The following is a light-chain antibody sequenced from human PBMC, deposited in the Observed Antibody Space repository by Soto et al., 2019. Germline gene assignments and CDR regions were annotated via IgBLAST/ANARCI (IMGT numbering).Light chain of an antibody. V-gene: IGKV1-5*01. CDR2: DAS. Sequence: DIQMTQSPSTLSALVGDRVTITCRASQSISSWLAWYQQKPGKAPKLLIYDASSLESGVPSRFSGSGSGTEFTLTISSLQPDDFAAYYCQQYNSYMWTFGHGTKVHIK. J-gene: IGKJ1*01. CDR1: QSISSW. CDR3: QQYNSYMWT.